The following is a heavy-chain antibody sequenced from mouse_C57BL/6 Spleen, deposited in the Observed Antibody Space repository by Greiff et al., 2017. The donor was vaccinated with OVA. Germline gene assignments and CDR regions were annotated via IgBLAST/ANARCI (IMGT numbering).Heavy chain of an antibody. CDR2: IYPGSGST. CDR1: GYTFTSYW. V-gene: IGHV1-55*01. CDR3: ARRTYYDYDGYYFDY. D-gene: IGHD2-4*01. J-gene: IGHJ2*01. Sequence: VQLQQPGAELVKPGASVKMSCKASGYTFTSYWITWVKQRPGQGLEWIGDIYPGSGSTNYNEKFKSKATLTVDTSSSTAYMQLSSLTSEDSAVYYCARRTYYDYDGYYFDYWGQGTTLTVSS.